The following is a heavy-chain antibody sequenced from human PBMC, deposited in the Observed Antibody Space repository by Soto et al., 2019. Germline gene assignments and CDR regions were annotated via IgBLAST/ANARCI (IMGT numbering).Heavy chain of an antibody. CDR3: ARDRYLPIYNWFDP. J-gene: IGHJ5*02. Sequence: PGGSLRLSCAASGFTFSSYSMNWVRQAPGKGLEWVSYISSSSSTIYYADSVKGRFTISRDNAKNSLYLQMNSLRDEDTAVYYCARDRYLPIYNWFDPWGQGTLVTVSS. D-gene: IGHD3-9*01. V-gene: IGHV3-48*02. CDR2: ISSSSSTI. CDR1: GFTFSSYS.